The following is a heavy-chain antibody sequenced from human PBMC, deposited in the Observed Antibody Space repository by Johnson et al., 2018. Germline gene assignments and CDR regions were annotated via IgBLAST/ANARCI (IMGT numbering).Heavy chain of an antibody. V-gene: IGHV3-69-1*02. D-gene: IGHD3-10*02. CDR1: GFRSTHSY. Sequence: EVQLLESGGGLVKPGGSLRLSCAASGFRSTHSYMTWVRQAPGKGLEWVASIVNSRYIYYADSVKGRFTISRDNAEDALFLQMNSLRAADPAGYYCATCSYPGGFYYYGLDVWGPGTTVTVSS. CDR3: ATCSYPGGFYYYGLDV. J-gene: IGHJ6*02. CDR2: IVNSRYI.